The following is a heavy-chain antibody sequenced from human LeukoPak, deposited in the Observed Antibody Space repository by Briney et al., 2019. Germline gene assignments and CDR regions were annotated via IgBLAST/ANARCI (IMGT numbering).Heavy chain of an antibody. CDR3: AKDTTVTTHWCFDL. Sequence: PGASLRLSCAASGFTFSSYAMSWVRQAPGKGLEWVSGISGSGGNTYYADSVKGRFSISRDNSKNTLYLQMNSLRAEDTAVYYCAKDTTVTTHWCFDLWGRGTLVTASS. D-gene: IGHD4-17*01. V-gene: IGHV3-23*01. CDR1: GFTFSSYA. J-gene: IGHJ2*01. CDR2: ISGSGGNT.